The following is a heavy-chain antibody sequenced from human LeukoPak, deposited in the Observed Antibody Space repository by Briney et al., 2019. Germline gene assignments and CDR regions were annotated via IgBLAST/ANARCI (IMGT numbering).Heavy chain of an antibody. Sequence: PSETLSLTCTVSGASISDSYWHWFRQPPGQKLEWIGNLHYGGTTNSNPSLNGRVVTSQDTSKNQLFLRLTSVTSADTAIYYCARRPYSIPGYFDFWGRGALVTDSS. CDR3: ARRPYSIPGYFDF. V-gene: IGHV4-59*01. CDR2: LHYGGTT. D-gene: IGHD1-1*01. J-gene: IGHJ2*01. CDR1: GASISDSY.